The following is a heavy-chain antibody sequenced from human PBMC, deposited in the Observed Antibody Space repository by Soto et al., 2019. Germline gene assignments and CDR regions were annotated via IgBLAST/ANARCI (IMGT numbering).Heavy chain of an antibody. CDR3: ARQGFGPRHGLVDI. V-gene: IGHV4-59*08. Sequence: QVQLQESGPGLVKPSETLSLSCTVSGGSISSYYWSWFRQSPGKRMEWIGYVHHSWGSSYNLSLQIRVAISLDTSKSQFSLKVAYLNATDPAVYYCARQGFGPRHGLVDIWGQGTTVTVSS. CDR1: GGSISSYY. CDR2: VHHSWGS. J-gene: IGHJ6*02. D-gene: IGHD3-10*01.